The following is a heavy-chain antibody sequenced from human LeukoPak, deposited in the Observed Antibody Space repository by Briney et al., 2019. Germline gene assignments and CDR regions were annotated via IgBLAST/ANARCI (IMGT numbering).Heavy chain of an antibody. CDR3: ARQGVVPAAINY. CDR2: IYYSGST. J-gene: IGHJ4*02. CDR1: GGSISSGGYY. V-gene: IGHV4-61*08. D-gene: IGHD2-2*02. Sequence: SQTLSLTCTVSGGSISSGGYYWSWIRQPPGKGLEWIGYIYYSGSTNYNPSLKSRVTISVDTSKNQFSLKLSSVTAADTAVYYCARQGVVPAAINYWGQGTLVTVSS.